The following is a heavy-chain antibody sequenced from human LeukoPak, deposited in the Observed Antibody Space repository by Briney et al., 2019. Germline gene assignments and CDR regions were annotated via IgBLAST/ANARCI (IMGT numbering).Heavy chain of an antibody. Sequence: GGSLRLSCAASGFTFSSYAMSWVRQAPGKGLEWVSAISGSGGTTYYTDSVKGRFSISRDNSKNTLYLQMNSLRAEDTAVYYCAKDRESRYGAYDLGDNWGQGTLVTVSS. D-gene: IGHD5-12*01. V-gene: IGHV3-23*01. CDR2: ISGSGGTT. CDR3: AKDRESRYGAYDLGDN. J-gene: IGHJ4*02. CDR1: GFTFSSYA.